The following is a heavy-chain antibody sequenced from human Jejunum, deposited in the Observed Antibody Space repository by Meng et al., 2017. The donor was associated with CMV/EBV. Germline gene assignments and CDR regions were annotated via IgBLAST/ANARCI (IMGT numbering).Heavy chain of an antibody. CDR2: INGDGSTT. Sequence: SGFTFSGYWMHWARQVPGKGLVWVARINGDGSTTNYADSVKGRFTISRDNAKNTLYLQMNSLRAEDTAVYYCVRDLISGVVPLGYWGQGTLVTVSS. J-gene: IGHJ4*02. CDR3: VRDLISGVVPLGY. D-gene: IGHD3-3*01. CDR1: GFTFSGYW. V-gene: IGHV3-74*01.